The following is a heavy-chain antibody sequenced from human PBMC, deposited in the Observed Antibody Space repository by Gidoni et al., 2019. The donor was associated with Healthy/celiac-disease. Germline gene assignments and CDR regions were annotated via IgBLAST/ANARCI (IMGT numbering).Heavy chain of an antibody. D-gene: IGHD3-22*01. CDR2: IIPILGIA. J-gene: IGHJ4*02. CDR1: GGTFSSYA. Sequence: QVQLVQSGAEVKKPGSSVKVSCKASGGTFSSYAISWVRQAPGQGLEWMGRIIPILGIANYAQKFQGRVTITADKSTSTAYMELSSLRSEDTAVYYCARGMYYYDSSGYYSFDYWGQGTLVTVSS. CDR3: ARGMYYYDSSGYYSFDY. V-gene: IGHV1-69*09.